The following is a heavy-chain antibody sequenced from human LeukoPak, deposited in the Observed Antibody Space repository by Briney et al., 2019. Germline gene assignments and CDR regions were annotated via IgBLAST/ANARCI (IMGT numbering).Heavy chain of an antibody. CDR3: ARISVGAAGNNWFDP. D-gene: IGHD6-13*01. Sequence: PSETLSLTCTVSGGSISSSSYYWGWIRQPPGKGLEWIGSIYYSGSTYYNPSLKSRVTISVDTSKNQFSLKLSSVTAADTAVYYCARISVGAAGNNWFDPWGQGTPVTVSS. V-gene: IGHV4-39*01. CDR2: IYYSGST. J-gene: IGHJ5*02. CDR1: GGSISSSSYY.